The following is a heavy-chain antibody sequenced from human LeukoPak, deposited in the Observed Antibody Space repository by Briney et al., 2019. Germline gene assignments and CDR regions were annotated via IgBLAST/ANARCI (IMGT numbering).Heavy chain of an antibody. Sequence: GGSLRLSCAASGFSFSNYEMNWVRQAPGKGLEWVSYISSSGRTIYYADSVKGRFTISRDNAKNSLYLQMNSLRTEDTAVYYCASSTAIGYWGQGTLVTVSS. J-gene: IGHJ4*02. CDR1: GFSFSNYE. V-gene: IGHV3-48*03. CDR3: ASSTAIGY. CDR2: ISSSGRTI.